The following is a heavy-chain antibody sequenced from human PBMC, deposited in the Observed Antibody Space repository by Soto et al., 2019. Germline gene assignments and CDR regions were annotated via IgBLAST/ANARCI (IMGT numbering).Heavy chain of an antibody. CDR2: IYTSGST. CDR3: ARTTCIAAVGGWFDP. J-gene: IGHJ5*02. D-gene: IGHD6-13*01. CDR1: GGSISSYY. V-gene: IGHV4-4*07. Sequence: PSETLSLTCTVSGGSISSYYWSWIRQPAGKGLEWIGRIYTSGSTNYNPSLKSRVTMSVDTSKNQFSLKLSSVTAADTAVYYCARTTCIAAVGGWFDPWGQGTLVTVSS.